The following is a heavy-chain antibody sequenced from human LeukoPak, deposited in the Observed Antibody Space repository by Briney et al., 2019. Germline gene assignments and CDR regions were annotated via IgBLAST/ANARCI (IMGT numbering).Heavy chain of an antibody. CDR2: INHSGST. Sequence: SETLSLTCAVYGGSFSGYYWSWIRQPPGKGLEWIGEINHSGSTNHNPSLKSRVTISVDTSKNQFSLKLSSVTAADTAVYYCASVATTIPYYYYYYMDVWRKGTTVTVSS. CDR1: GGSFSGYY. D-gene: IGHD5-12*01. J-gene: IGHJ6*03. V-gene: IGHV4-34*01. CDR3: ASVATTIPYYYYYYMDV.